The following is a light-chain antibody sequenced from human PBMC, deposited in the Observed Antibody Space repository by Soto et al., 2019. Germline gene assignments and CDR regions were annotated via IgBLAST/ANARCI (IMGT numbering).Light chain of an antibody. CDR3: QQSYSTAIT. Sequence: DSQLTQSPSSLSASVGDRVTITCRASQSISSYLNWYQQKPGKAPKLLIYAASSLQSGVPSRFSGSGSGTDFTLTISSLQPEDFATYDCQQSYSTAITFGQGTRLEIK. CDR1: QSISSY. CDR2: AAS. J-gene: IGKJ5*01. V-gene: IGKV1-39*01.